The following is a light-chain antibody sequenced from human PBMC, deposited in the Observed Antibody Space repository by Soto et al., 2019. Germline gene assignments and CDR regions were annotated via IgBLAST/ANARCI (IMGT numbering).Light chain of an antibody. CDR2: EVS. CDR1: SSDVGGYNY. J-gene: IGLJ1*01. V-gene: IGLV2-14*01. CDR3: TSYTSISTYV. Sequence: QSALTQPASVSGSPGQSITISCTGISSDVGGYNYVSWYQQHPGKAPKLMIHEVSNRPSGVSNRFSGSKSGNTASLTISGLQAEDEADYYCTSYTSISTYVFGTGTKVTVL.